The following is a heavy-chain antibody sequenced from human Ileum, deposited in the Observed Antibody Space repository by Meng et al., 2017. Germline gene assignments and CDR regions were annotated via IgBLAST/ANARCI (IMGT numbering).Heavy chain of an antibody. CDR2: ISHSGST. Sequence: VQLQGSGPGLVKPSGTLSFTCAVSSGSITSDTYWSWVRLPPGKGLEWIGQISHSGSTFYNPSLKSRVTMSVDKSKSQFSLMLTSVTAADTAVYYCARHGGYYQGFWGQGTLVTVSS. V-gene: IGHV4-4*02. J-gene: IGHJ4*02. CDR3: ARHGGYYQGF. CDR1: SGSITSDTY. D-gene: IGHD4-23*01.